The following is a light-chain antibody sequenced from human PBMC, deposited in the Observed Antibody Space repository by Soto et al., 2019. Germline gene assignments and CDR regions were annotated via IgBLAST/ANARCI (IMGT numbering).Light chain of an antibody. CDR3: CSYAGSSTYV. V-gene: IGLV2-23*01. CDR2: EAS. CDR1: TSNIGSYIL. Sequence: QSALTQPASVSGSPGQSITISCTGTTSNIGSYILVSWYQQHPGKAPKLLIYEASTRPSGVSNRFSGSKSGNTASLTISGLQAEDEADYYCCSYAGSSTYVLGGGTKLTVL. J-gene: IGLJ2*01.